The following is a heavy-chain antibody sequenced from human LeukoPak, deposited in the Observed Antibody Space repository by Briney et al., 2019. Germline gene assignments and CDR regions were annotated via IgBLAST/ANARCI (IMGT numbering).Heavy chain of an antibody. CDR1: GGSISSYY. Sequence: SETLSLTGTVSGGSISSYYWSWIRQPPGKGLEWIGYIYYSGSTNYNPSLKSRVTISVDTSKNQFSLKLSSVTAADTAVYYCARLEVYYDSSGYYNWFDPWSQGTLVTVSS. J-gene: IGHJ5*02. D-gene: IGHD3-22*01. CDR3: ARLEVYYDSSGYYNWFDP. V-gene: IGHV4-59*08. CDR2: IYYSGST.